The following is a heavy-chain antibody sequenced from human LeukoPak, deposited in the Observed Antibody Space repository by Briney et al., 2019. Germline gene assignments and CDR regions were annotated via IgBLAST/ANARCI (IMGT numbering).Heavy chain of an antibody. CDR2: IYYSGST. J-gene: IGHJ3*02. Sequence: SETLSLTCAVSGGSISSSNWWSWVRQPPGKGLEWIGEIYYSGSTYYNPSLKSRVTISVDTSKNQFSLKLSSVTAADTAVYYCARAYFVVVPAAIGAFDIWGQGTMVTVSS. V-gene: IGHV4-4*02. CDR1: GGSISSSNW. CDR3: ARAYFVVVPAAIGAFDI. D-gene: IGHD2-2*01.